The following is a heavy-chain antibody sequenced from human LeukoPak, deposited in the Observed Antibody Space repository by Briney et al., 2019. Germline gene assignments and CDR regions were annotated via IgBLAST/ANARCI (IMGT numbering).Heavy chain of an antibody. Sequence: SVKVSCETSGGTFSSYAISWVRQAPGQGLEWMGGIIPIFGTANYAQKFQGRVTITTDESTSTAYMELSSLRSEDTAVYYCAREGEQQLTMDVWGKGTTVTVSS. V-gene: IGHV1-69*05. CDR1: GGTFSSYA. CDR2: IIPIFGTA. D-gene: IGHD6-13*01. CDR3: AREGEQQLTMDV. J-gene: IGHJ6*04.